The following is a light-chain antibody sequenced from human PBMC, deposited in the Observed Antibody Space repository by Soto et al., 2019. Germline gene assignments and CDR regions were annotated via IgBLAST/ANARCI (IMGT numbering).Light chain of an antibody. CDR3: QQYDNLPLT. J-gene: IGKJ4*01. Sequence: DVPMTQSPSSLSASVGHRVTITCQARQDISNYLNWYQQKRGQDTKLLIYDASNLETGGPSRFSGSGAGTDFTFTISSLQAEDIATYYCQQYDNLPLTFGGGTKVEIK. CDR1: QDISNY. CDR2: DAS. V-gene: IGKV1-33*01.